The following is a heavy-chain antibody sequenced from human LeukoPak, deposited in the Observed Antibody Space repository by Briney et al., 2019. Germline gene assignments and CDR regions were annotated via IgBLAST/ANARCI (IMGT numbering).Heavy chain of an antibody. CDR2: INWTGGST. CDR1: GFTFDDYG. V-gene: IGHV3-20*01. CDR3: ARELAPYNWFDP. J-gene: IGHJ5*02. Sequence: GGSLRLSCAASGFTFDDYGMSWVRQAPGKGLEWVSGINWTGGSTGYADSVKGRFTISRDNAKNSLYLQMNSLRAEDTALYHCARELAPYNWFDPWGQGTLVTVSS.